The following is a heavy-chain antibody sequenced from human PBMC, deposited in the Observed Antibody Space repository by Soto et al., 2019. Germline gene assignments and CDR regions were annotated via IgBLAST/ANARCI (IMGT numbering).Heavy chain of an antibody. D-gene: IGHD3-10*01. CDR3: ATLQGSGTYYDDDY. J-gene: IGHJ4*02. CDR1: GGSSNNNA. Sequence: QVQLVQSGAEVRMPGSSVKVSCRASGGSSNNNANSWVRQAPGQGLEWMGGILPKFGTANYAQKFRGRLKITADESTRTIYMELRSLRSEETALYYCATLQGSGTYYDDDYWGLGTQVTVSS. V-gene: IGHV1-69*01. CDR2: ILPKFGTA.